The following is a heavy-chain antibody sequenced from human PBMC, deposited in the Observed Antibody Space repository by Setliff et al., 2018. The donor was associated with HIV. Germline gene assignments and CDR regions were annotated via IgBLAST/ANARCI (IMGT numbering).Heavy chain of an antibody. CDR2: INPNSGGT. Sequence: ASVKVSCKASGYTFTDYYMHWVRQAPGQGLEWMGRINPNSGGTNHAQKFQGRVTMTRDTSSSTAYMELSSLRSEDTAVYYCATPRGYSSGWYLDLFDYWGQGTPVTVSS. J-gene: IGHJ4*02. V-gene: IGHV1-2*06. D-gene: IGHD6-19*01. CDR1: GYTFTDYY. CDR3: ATPRGYSSGWYLDLFDY.